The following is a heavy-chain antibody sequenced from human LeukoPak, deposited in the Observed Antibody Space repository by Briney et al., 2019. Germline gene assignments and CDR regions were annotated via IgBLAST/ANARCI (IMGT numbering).Heavy chain of an antibody. J-gene: IGHJ3*02. CDR1: GGSISSYY. CDR3: ARRPGPPLYYDFWSGYSANAFDI. D-gene: IGHD3-3*01. V-gene: IGHV4-59*08. CDR2: IYYSGST. Sequence: SETLSLTCTVSGGSISSYYWSWIRQPPGKGLEWIGYIYYSGSTNYNPSLKSRVTISVDTSKNQFSLKLSSVTAADTAVYYCARRPGPPLYYDFWSGYSANAFDIWGQGTMVTVSS.